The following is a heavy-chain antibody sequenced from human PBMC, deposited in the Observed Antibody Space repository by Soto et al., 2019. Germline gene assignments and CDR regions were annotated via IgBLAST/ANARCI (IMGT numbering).Heavy chain of an antibody. D-gene: IGHD6-13*01. J-gene: IGHJ4*02. V-gene: IGHV1-24*01. CDR2: FDHEDGET. Sequence: QVQLVQSGAEVKKPGASVKVSCKVSGYTLTELSMHCVRQAPGKGLEWMGGFDHEDGETIYAQKFQGRVTMTQDTSTDTAYMELRSLRSEYTAVYYCATEYSICGYNYSDYWGQGTLVTVSS. CDR1: GYTLTELS. CDR3: ATEYSICGYNYSDY.